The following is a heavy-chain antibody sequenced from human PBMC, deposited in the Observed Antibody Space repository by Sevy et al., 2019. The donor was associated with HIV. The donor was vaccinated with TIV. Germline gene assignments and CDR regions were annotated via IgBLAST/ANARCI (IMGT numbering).Heavy chain of an antibody. V-gene: IGHV3-23*01. D-gene: IGHD3-16*01. CDR2: ISGSGGST. CDR3: AKGRVLSRLGEDQFYFDY. CDR1: GFTFSSYA. Sequence: GESLKICCAASGFTFSSYAMSWVRQAPGKGLEWVSAISGSGGSTYYADSVKGRFTISRDNSKNTLFLQMDSLRVEDTAVYNCAKGRVLSRLGEDQFYFDYWGQGTLVTVSS. J-gene: IGHJ4*02.